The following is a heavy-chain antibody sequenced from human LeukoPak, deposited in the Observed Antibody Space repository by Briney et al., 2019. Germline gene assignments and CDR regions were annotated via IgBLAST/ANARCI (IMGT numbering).Heavy chain of an antibody. Sequence: SETLSLTCAVSDGSIGNSNWWSWVRQPPGKGLEWIGEIYHSGSTNYNPSLKSRVTISVDKSKNQFSLKLSSVTAADTAVYYCARDHPTVSDAFDIWGQGTMVTVSS. D-gene: IGHD4-17*01. V-gene: IGHV4-4*02. CDR3: ARDHPTVSDAFDI. CDR2: IYHSGST. CDR1: DGSIGNSNW. J-gene: IGHJ3*02.